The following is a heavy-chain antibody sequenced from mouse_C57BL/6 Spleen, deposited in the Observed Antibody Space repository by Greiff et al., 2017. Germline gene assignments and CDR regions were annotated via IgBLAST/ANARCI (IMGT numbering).Heavy chain of an antibody. CDR3: ARWYYDYDGGYYFDY. J-gene: IGHJ2*01. CDR1: GYTFTSYW. V-gene: IGHV1-64*01. CDR2: IHPNSGST. D-gene: IGHD2-4*01. Sequence: VQLQQPGAELVKPGASVKLSCKASGYTFTSYWMHWVKQRPGQGLEWIGMIHPNSGSTNYNETFKSKATLTVDKSSRTAYMQLSSLTSEDSAVYYCARWYYDYDGGYYFDYWGQGTTLTVSS.